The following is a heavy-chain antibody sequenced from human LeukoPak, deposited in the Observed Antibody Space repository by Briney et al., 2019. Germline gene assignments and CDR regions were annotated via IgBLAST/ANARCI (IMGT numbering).Heavy chain of an antibody. CDR2: IWYDGSNK. Sequence: PGRSLRLSCAASGFTFSSYGMHGVRQAPGKGLEWVAVIWYDGSNKYYADSVKGRFTISRDNSKNTLYLQMNSLRAEDTAVYYCARQLAPVYYFDYWGQGTLVTVSS. J-gene: IGHJ4*02. V-gene: IGHV3-33*01. CDR3: ARQLAPVYYFDY. D-gene: IGHD6-6*01. CDR1: GFTFSSYG.